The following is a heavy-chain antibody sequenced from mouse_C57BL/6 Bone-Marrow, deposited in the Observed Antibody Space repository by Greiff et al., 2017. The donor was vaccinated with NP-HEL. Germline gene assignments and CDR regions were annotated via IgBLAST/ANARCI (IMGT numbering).Heavy chain of an antibody. J-gene: IGHJ2*01. V-gene: IGHV3-6*01. CDR1: GYSITSGYY. Sequence: EVKLMESGPGLVKPSQSLSLTCSVTGYSITSGYYWNWIRQFPGNKLEWMGYISYDGSNNYNPSLKNRISITRDTSKNQFFLKLNSVTTEDTATYYCARVQDSSGYGFDYWGQGTTLTVSS. D-gene: IGHD3-2*02. CDR2: ISYDGSN. CDR3: ARVQDSSGYGFDY.